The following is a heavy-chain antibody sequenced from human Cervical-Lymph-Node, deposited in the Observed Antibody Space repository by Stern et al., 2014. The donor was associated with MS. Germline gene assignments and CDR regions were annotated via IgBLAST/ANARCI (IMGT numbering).Heavy chain of an antibody. Sequence: QVTLRESGPALVKPTQTLTLTCTFSGFSLSTSGMRVSWIRQPPGKALEWLARIGWDDDKFYSTSLKTRLTISEDTSKNQVVLTMTNMDPVDTATYYCARSPPYYEFWNDYYYFDYWGQGTLVAVSS. D-gene: IGHD3-3*01. CDR3: ARSPPYYEFWNDYYYFDY. CDR2: IGWDDDK. CDR1: GFSLSTSGMR. J-gene: IGHJ4*02. V-gene: IGHV2-70*04.